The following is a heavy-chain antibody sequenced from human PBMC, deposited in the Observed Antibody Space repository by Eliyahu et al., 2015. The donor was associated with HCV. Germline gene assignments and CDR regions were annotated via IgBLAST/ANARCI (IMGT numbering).Heavy chain of an antibody. CDR3: ARDSRYSYGPYRNAGFDP. D-gene: IGHD5-18*01. CDR2: ISSSSSYI. J-gene: IGHJ5*02. CDR1: GFTFXSXS. Sequence: EVQLVESGGGLVKPGGSLRLSCAASGFTFXSXSXNWVRQAPGKGLEWVSSISSSSSYIYYADSVKGRFTISRDNAKNSLYLQMNSLRAEDTAVYYCARDSRYSYGPYRNAGFDPWGQGTLVTVSS. V-gene: IGHV3-21*01.